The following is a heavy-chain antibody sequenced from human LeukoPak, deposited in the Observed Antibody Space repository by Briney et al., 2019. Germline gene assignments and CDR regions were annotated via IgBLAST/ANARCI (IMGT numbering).Heavy chain of an antibody. V-gene: IGHV3-23*01. CDR1: GFTFSSHA. J-gene: IGHJ4*02. CDR3: ARDREQRLGSFDY. D-gene: IGHD6-25*01. CDR2: ISGNGGST. Sequence: GGSLRLSCAASGFTFSSHAMSWVRQAPGKGLERVSAISGNGGSTFYADSVKGRFTVSRDNSKNTLYLQMNSLRADDTAVYYCARDREQRLGSFDYWGQGTLVTVSS.